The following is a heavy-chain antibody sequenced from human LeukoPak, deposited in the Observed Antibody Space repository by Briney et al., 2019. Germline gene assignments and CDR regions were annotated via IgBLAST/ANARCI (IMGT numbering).Heavy chain of an antibody. D-gene: IGHD3-22*01. Sequence: SETLSLTCTVSGASISSYYWSWIRQPPGKGPEWIGYIYNSGGTNYNPSLKSRVTMSVDTSKTQFSLKLSSVTAADTAVYYCARRDSGGQYFFDSWGQGTLVTVSS. J-gene: IGHJ5*01. V-gene: IGHV4-59*08. CDR3: ARRDSGGQYFFDS. CDR1: GASISSYY. CDR2: IYNSGGT.